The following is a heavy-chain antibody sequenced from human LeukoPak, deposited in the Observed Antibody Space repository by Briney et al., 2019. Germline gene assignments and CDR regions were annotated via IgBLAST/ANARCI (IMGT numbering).Heavy chain of an antibody. D-gene: IGHD5-24*01. CDR3: AGLLQTSYDY. Sequence: SETLSLTCTVSGGSISSYYWSWIRQPPGKGLEWIGYIYTSGSTNYNPSLKSRVTISVDTSKNQFSLKLSSVTAADTAVYYCAGLLQTSYDYWGQETLVTVSS. V-gene: IGHV4-4*09. J-gene: IGHJ4*02. CDR1: GGSISSYY. CDR2: IYTSGST.